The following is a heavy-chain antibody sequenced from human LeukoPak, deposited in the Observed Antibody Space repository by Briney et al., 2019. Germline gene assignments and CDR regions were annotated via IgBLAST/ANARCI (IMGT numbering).Heavy chain of an antibody. CDR3: ARRSRSGFFDY. CDR1: GGSINSNTYY. Sequence: PSETLFLTCAVSGGSINSNTYYWGWIRQPPGKGLEWIGSVYSSGSTYYNPSLKSRVAISVDTSKNQFSLRLSSVTAPDTAVYYCARRSRSGFFDYWGQGTLVTVSS. CDR2: VYSSGST. J-gene: IGHJ4*02. V-gene: IGHV4-39*01. D-gene: IGHD3-10*01.